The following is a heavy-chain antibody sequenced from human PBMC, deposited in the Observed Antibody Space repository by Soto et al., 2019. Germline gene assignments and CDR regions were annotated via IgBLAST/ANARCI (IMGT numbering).Heavy chain of an antibody. V-gene: IGHV3-53*01. D-gene: IGHD3-3*01. J-gene: IGHJ3*02. Sequence: PGGSLRLSCAASGFTVSSNYMNWVRQAPGKGLEWVSVIYSGGNTYYADSVKGRFTISRDNSKNTLYLQMNSLRAEDTAVYYCARATPREAPRGLFGVVVKPNAFDIWGQGTMVTVSS. CDR3: ARATPREAPRGLFGVVVKPNAFDI. CDR2: IYSGGNT. CDR1: GFTVSSNY.